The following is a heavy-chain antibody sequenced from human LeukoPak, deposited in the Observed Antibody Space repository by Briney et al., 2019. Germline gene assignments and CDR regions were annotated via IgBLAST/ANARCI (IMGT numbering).Heavy chain of an antibody. Sequence: GGSLRLSCAASGFTFSSYGMHWVRQAPGKGLEWVAVISYDGSNKYYADSVKGRFTISRDNSKNTLYLQMNSLRAEDTAVYYCATGLSRFDYWGQGTLVTVSS. CDR3: ATGLSRFDY. J-gene: IGHJ4*02. V-gene: IGHV3-30*03. CDR1: GFTFSSYG. CDR2: ISYDGSNK. D-gene: IGHD3-9*01.